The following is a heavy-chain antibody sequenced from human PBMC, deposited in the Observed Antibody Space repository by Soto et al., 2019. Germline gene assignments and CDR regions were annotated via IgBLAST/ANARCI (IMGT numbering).Heavy chain of an antibody. CDR2: IYYSGST. D-gene: IGHD5-12*01. CDR3: ARTGWHRGYDWGGLDY. V-gene: IGHV4-59*08. Sequence: SETLSLTCTVSGGSISSYYWCWIRQPPGKGLEWIGYIYYSGSTNYNPSLSSRVTMSVDSSKNQFSLKLSSVTAADTAVYFCARTGWHRGYDWGGLDYWGQGTLVTVSS. CDR1: GGSISSYY. J-gene: IGHJ4*02.